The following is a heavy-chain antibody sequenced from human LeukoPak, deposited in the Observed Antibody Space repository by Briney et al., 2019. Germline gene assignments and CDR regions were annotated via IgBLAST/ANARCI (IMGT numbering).Heavy chain of an antibody. Sequence: ASVKVSCKASGYTFTGYYMHWVRQAPGQGLEWMGWINPISGGTYYAQKFQDRVTMTRDTSISTAYMVLSRLRSDDTAVYHCAKDYYGSGNLLDSWGQGTLVTVSS. CDR2: INPISGGT. D-gene: IGHD3-10*01. CDR1: GYTFTGYY. J-gene: IGHJ4*02. V-gene: IGHV1-2*02. CDR3: AKDYYGSGNLLDS.